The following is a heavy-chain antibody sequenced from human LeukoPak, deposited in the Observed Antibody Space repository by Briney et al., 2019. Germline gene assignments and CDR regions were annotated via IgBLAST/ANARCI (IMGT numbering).Heavy chain of an antibody. V-gene: IGHV3-23*01. CDR1: GFTFSSYA. CDR2: ISGSGGST. Sequence: GGSLRLSCAASGFTFSSYAMSWVRQAPGKGLEWVTAISGSGGSTYYADSVKGRFTISRDNSKNTLYLQMNSLRAEDTAVYYCAKAGDYGDFNWFDPWGQGTLVTVSS. J-gene: IGHJ5*02. CDR3: AKAGDYGDFNWFDP. D-gene: IGHD4-17*01.